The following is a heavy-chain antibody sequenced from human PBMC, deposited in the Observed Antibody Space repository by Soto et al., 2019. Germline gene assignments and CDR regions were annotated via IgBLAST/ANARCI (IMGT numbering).Heavy chain of an antibody. CDR2: ISDSSSTI. D-gene: IGHD3-22*01. J-gene: IGHJ4*01. CDR3: ARDDYPYYDDSHGYQLDY. V-gene: IGHV3-48*01. CDR1: GFTCSTYN. Sequence: PGGSLRLSCAASGFTCSTYNMNWVRQAPGKGLEWVSYISDSSSTIHYADSLKGRFTISRDNAKNSLYLQMNSLRAEDTAVYYCARDDYPYYDDSHGYQLDYRAQRASVPVSS.